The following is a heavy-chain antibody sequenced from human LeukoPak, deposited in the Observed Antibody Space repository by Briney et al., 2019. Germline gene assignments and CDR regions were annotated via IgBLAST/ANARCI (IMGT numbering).Heavy chain of an antibody. J-gene: IGHJ5*02. V-gene: IGHV4-39*07. Sequence: SETLSLTCTVSGGSISSSSYYWGWIRQPPGKGLEWIGSIYYSGSTYYNPSLKSRVTISVDTSKNQFSLKLSSVTAADTAVYYCARESGSSDNWFDPWGQGTLVTVSS. D-gene: IGHD6-6*01. CDR1: GGSISSSSYY. CDR2: IYYSGST. CDR3: ARESGSSDNWFDP.